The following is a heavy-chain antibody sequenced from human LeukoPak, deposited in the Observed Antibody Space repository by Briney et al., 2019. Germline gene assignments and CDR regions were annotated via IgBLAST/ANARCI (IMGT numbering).Heavy chain of an antibody. J-gene: IGHJ4*02. D-gene: IGHD4-23*01. CDR2: IYYSGST. CDR1: GGSISSGGYY. V-gene: IGHV4-31*03. CDR3: AKDLGYGGNGGYFDY. Sequence: SETLSLTCTVSGGSISSGGYYWSWIRQHPGKGLEWIGYIYYSGSTYYNPSLKSRVTISVDTSKNQFSLKLSSVTAADTAVYYCAKDLGYGGNGGYFDYWGQGTLVTVSS.